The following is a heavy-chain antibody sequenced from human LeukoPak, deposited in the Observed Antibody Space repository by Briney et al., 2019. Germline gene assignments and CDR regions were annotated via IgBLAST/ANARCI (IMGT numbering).Heavy chain of an antibody. CDR1: GFTFSSYE. D-gene: IGHD5-18*01. Sequence: GGSLRLSCAASGFTFSSYEMNWVRQAPGKGLEWVSSVSNSGDYIHYADSVKGRFTISRDNSKNSLYLQMNSLRAEDTAVYYCAKDTASSWWYFDLWGRGTLVTVSS. J-gene: IGHJ2*01. CDR2: VSNSGDYI. CDR3: AKDTASSWWYFDL. V-gene: IGHV3-21*06.